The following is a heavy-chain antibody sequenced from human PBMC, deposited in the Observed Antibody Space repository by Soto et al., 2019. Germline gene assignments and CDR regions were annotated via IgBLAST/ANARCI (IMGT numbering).Heavy chain of an antibody. CDR1: GGSINSGGYY. CDR2: IYYSGST. Sequence: SETLSLTCTVSGGSINSGGYYWSWIRQHPGKGLEWIGYIYYSGSTYYNPSLKSRVTISVDTSKNQLSLKLSSVTAADTALFYCAGHVNRGAIFDYRAQRTTVTVSS. V-gene: IGHV4-31*03. D-gene: IGHD3-3*01. J-gene: IGHJ4*02. CDR3: AGHVNRGAIFDY.